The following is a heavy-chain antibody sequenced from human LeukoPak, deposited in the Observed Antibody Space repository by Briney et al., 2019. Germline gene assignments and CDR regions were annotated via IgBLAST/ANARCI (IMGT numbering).Heavy chain of an antibody. V-gene: IGHV4-61*02. CDR3: ARDHSVIGKRGERGLSFDY. Sequence: PSQTLSLTCTISGGSISSGSYYWSWIRQPAGKGLEWIGRIYTSGSTNYNPSLKSRVTISVDTSKNQFSLKLSSVTAADTAVYYCARDHSVIGKRGERGLSFDYWGQGTLVTVSS. CDR1: GGSISSGSYY. J-gene: IGHJ4*02. D-gene: IGHD3-10*01. CDR2: IYTSGST.